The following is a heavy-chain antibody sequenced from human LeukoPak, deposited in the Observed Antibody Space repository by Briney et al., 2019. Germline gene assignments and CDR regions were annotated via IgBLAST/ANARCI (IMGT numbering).Heavy chain of an antibody. D-gene: IGHD4-17*01. CDR1: GFSFSNYA. CDR2: TSGNADST. Sequence: GGSLRPSCAASGFSFSNYAMTWVRQAPGKGLEWVSSTSGNADSTHYIDSVKGRFTISRDRSKNTLFLQMNSLRSEDTAVYYCAKEPREYGPHYFENWGQGTLVTVSS. CDR3: AKEPREYGPHYFEN. V-gene: IGHV3-23*01. J-gene: IGHJ4*02.